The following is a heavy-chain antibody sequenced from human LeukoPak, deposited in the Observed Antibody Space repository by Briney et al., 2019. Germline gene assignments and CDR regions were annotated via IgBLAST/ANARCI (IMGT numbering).Heavy chain of an antibody. CDR1: GFTFSSYG. Sequence: GGTLRLSCAASGFTFSSYGMSWVRQAPGKGLEWVSAINGSSGNTYYADSVKGRFTISRDNSKNTLYLQMNNLRAEDTALYYCAKDFDSYYDSTGYGASFSYWGQGTLVTVSS. D-gene: IGHD3-22*01. CDR3: AKDFDSYYDSTGYGASFSY. V-gene: IGHV3-23*01. CDR2: INGSSGNT. J-gene: IGHJ4*02.